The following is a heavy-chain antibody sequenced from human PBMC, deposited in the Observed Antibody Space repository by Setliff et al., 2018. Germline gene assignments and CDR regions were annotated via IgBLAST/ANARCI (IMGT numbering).Heavy chain of an antibody. J-gene: IGHJ3*02. CDR3: ARGGYRAEYGDYGDAFDI. CDR1: GYTFTSYY. Sequence: ASVKVSCKASGYTFTSYYMHWVRQAPGQGLEWMGIINPSGGSTSYAQKFQGRVTMTTDESTSTAYMELSSLRSDDTAVYYCARGGYRAEYGDYGDAFDIWGQGTMVTVSS. V-gene: IGHV1-46*01. CDR2: INPSGGST. D-gene: IGHD4-17*01.